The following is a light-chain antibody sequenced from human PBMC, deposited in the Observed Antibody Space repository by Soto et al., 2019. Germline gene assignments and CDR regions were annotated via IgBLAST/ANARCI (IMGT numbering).Light chain of an antibody. V-gene: IGLV2-8*01. CDR2: AVS. CDR3: SSYAGSNNYV. Sequence: QSALTQPPSASGTPGQSVTISCTGTSSDVGGYKYVSWYQQYPGKAPKLMIYAVSKRPSGVPDRFSGSKSGKTASLTVSGLQAEDEADYYCSSYAGSNNYVFGTGTKVTVL. J-gene: IGLJ1*01. CDR1: SSDVGGYKY.